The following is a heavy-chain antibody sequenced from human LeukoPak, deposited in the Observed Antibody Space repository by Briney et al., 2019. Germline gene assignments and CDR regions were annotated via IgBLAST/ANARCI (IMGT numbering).Heavy chain of an antibody. V-gene: IGHV4-4*02. CDR1: GGFISSGNW. J-gene: IGHJ4*02. CDR3: ARKGPATIADY. D-gene: IGHD4-11*01. CDR2: IHHSVGT. Sequence: SETLSLTCAVSGGFISSGNWWGWFRQPPGKGLEWIGEIHHSVGTNYNPSLKSRVAISMDKSKNQFSLDVTSVTAADTAMYYCARKGPATIADYWGRGTLVTVPS.